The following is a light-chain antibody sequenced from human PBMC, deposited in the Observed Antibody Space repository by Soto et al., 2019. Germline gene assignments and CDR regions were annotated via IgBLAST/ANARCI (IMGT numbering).Light chain of an antibody. CDR2: DAS. V-gene: IGKV3D-11*01. CDR3: QQRSNWHSLT. CDR1: QGVSSY. Sequence: EIVLTQSPATLSLYPGERATLSCRASQGVSSYLAWYQQKPGQAPRLLIYDASNRATGIPARFSGSGPGTDFTLTISSLEPEDFADYYCQQRSNWHSLTFGGGTKVEIK. J-gene: IGKJ4*01.